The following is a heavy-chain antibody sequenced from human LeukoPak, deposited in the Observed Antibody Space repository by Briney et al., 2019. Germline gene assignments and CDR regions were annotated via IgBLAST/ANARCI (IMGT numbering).Heavy chain of an antibody. Sequence: GGSLRLSCAASTFTFSTDWMSWVRQAPGKGPEWVANIKPDGSEKYYVDSVRGRFTISRDNAKNSPYLQMNSLRTEDTAVYYCARDYRWGQGIVVTVSS. CDR3: ARDYR. CDR2: IKPDGSEK. V-gene: IGHV3-7*05. D-gene: IGHD3-16*02. CDR1: TFTFSTDW. J-gene: IGHJ1*01.